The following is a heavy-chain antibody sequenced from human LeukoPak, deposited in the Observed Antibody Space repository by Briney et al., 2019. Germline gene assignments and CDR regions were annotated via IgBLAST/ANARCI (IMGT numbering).Heavy chain of an antibody. V-gene: IGHV1-2*02. D-gene: IGHD3-10*01. CDR2: INPNSGAT. J-gene: IGHJ4*02. CDR1: GYTFTGYY. Sequence: ASVKVSCKASGYTFTGYYMHWVRQAPGQGLEWMGWINPNSGATNHAQSFQGRVTMTRDTSISTAYMELTRLRSDDTAVYYCARTLVRGTYLVWWGQGTLVTVSS. CDR3: ARTLVRGTYLVW.